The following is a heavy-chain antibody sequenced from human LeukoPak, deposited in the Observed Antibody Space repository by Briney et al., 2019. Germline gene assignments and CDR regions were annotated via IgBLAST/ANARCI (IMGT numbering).Heavy chain of an antibody. J-gene: IGHJ4*02. CDR3: ARVFRSPHYSGYDLYYFDY. Sequence: SETLSLTCTVSGGSISSYYWSWIRQPPGKGLEWIGYTYYSGSTNYNPSLKSRVTISVDTSKNQLSLKLSSVTAADTAVYYCARVFRSPHYSGYDLYYFDYWGQGTLVTVSS. CDR2: TYYSGST. CDR1: GGSISSYY. D-gene: IGHD5-12*01. V-gene: IGHV4-59*01.